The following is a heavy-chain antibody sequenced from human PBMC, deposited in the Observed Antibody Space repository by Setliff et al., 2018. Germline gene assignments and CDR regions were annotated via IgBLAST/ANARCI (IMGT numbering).Heavy chain of an antibody. J-gene: IGHJ6*03. CDR1: GGSISSYY. Sequence: PSETLSLTCTVSGGSISSYYWGWIRQPPGKGLEWIAYIHNNGRIKYNPALKSRVTISLDTSKNQFSLNLNSATAADTAVYYCARHALSFDSAWDVWGKGTTVTVSS. CDR2: IHNNGRI. CDR3: ARHALSFDSAWDV. V-gene: IGHV4-59*08. D-gene: IGHD3-9*01.